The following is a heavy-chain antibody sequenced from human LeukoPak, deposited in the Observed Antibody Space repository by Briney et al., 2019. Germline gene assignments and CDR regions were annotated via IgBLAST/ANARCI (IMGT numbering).Heavy chain of an antibody. CDR1: GGSISSGGYY. CDR2: IYYSGST. CDR3: ARALMTNDNWFDP. J-gene: IGHJ5*02. V-gene: IGHV4-31*03. Sequence: SETQSLTCTVSGGSISSGGYYWSWIRQHPGKGLEWIGYIYYSGSTYYNPSLKSRVTISVDTSKNQFSLKLSSVTAADTAVYYCARALMTNDNWFDPWGQGTLVTVSS.